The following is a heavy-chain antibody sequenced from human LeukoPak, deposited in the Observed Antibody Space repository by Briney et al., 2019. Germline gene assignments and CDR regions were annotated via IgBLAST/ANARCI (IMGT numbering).Heavy chain of an antibody. V-gene: IGHV3-72*01. Sequence: PGGSLRLSCAASGFTFSNAWMNWVRQDPGKGLEWVGRTRNKANSYTTEYAASVKGRFTISRDDSRNSLYLQMNSLKTEDTAVYYCARDYYDSTGYFQHWGQGTLVTVSS. CDR2: TRNKANSYTT. D-gene: IGHD3-22*01. J-gene: IGHJ1*01. CDR3: ARDYYDSTGYFQH. CDR1: GFTFSNAW.